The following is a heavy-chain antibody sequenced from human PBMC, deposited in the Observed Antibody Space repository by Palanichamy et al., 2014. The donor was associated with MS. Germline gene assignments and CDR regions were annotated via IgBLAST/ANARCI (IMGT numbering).Heavy chain of an antibody. CDR2: IYYSGRN. Sequence: QLQLQESGPGLVKPSETLSLTCTVSGGSISSSGSFWGWIRQPPGKGLEWIGSIYYSGRNYYNPSLKSRVTISVDTSKNQFSLKLSSVTAADTAVYYCATSPYFYFDYWGQGTLVTVSS. CDR1: GGSISSSGSF. V-gene: IGHV4-39*01. J-gene: IGHJ4*02. CDR3: ATSPYFYFDY. D-gene: IGHD3-10*01.